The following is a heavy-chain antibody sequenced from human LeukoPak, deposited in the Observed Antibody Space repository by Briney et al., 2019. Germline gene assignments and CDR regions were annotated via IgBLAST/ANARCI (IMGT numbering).Heavy chain of an antibody. CDR1: GGTFSSYA. D-gene: IGHD2/OR15-2a*01. Sequence: SVKVSCKASGGTFSSYAISWLRQAPGQGLEWMGRIIPIFGTANYAQKFQGRVTITTDESTSTAYMEPSSLRSEDTAVYYCARLPKNKNWFDPWGQGTLVTVSS. J-gene: IGHJ5*02. V-gene: IGHV1-69*05. CDR2: IIPIFGTA. CDR3: ARLPKNKNWFDP.